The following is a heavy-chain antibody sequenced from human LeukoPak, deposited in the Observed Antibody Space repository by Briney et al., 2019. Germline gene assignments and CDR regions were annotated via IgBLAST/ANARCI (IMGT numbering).Heavy chain of an antibody. J-gene: IGHJ4*02. CDR1: GFTFNTYW. CDR2: IKEDGSEK. V-gene: IGHV3-7*01. D-gene: IGHD6-13*01. CDR3: ARDGYRAINS. Sequence: GGSLRLSCAASGFTFNTYWMSWVRQAPGQGLEWVANIKEDGSEKYYVDSVKGRFTISRDNAKNSLYLQMSSLRAEDTAVFYCARDGYRAINSWGQGTLVTVSS.